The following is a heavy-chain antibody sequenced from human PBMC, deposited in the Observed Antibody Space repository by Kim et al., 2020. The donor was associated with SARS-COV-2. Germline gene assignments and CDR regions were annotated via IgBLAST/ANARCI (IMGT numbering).Heavy chain of an antibody. CDR1: GFNFNNYA. D-gene: IGHD3-16*01. CDR2: ISHDSGNR. V-gene: IGHV3-30*04. CDR3: ARDQIGGGSPMFDWFDP. J-gene: IGHJ5*02. Sequence: GGSLRLSCEASGFNFNNYAMHWVRQAPGKGLEWVAVISHDSGNRYYADSVKGRFSISRDNSQNTLHLQMNSLRAEDTAMYYCARDQIGGGSPMFDWFDPWGQGTLVSVSS.